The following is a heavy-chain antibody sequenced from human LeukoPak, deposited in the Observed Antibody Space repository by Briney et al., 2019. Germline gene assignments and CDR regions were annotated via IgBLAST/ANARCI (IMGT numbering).Heavy chain of an antibody. J-gene: IGHJ4*02. CDR2: IYHSGST. V-gene: IGHV4-30-2*01. CDR3: ARAITTFNSEPLFDY. CDR1: GGSISSGGYS. Sequence: SETLSLTCAVSGGSISSGGYSWSWIRQPPGKGLEWIGYIYHSGSTYYNPSLKSRVTISVDRSKNQFSLKLSSVTAADTAVYYCARAITTFNSEPLFDYWGQGTLVTVSS. D-gene: IGHD4-23*01.